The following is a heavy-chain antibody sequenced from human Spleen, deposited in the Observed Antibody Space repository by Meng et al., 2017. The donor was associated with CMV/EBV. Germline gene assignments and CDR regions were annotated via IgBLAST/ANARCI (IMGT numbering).Heavy chain of an antibody. J-gene: IGHJ5*02. CDR1: GGSISSGDYY. CDR3: ARVFGKYQLLS. Sequence: CTVSGGSISSGDYYWSWIRQPPGKGLEWIGYIYDSGSTYYNPSLKSRLIISVDTSKNQFSLKLSSVTAADTAVYYCARVFGKYQLLSWGQGTLVTVSS. V-gene: IGHV4-30-4*08. D-gene: IGHD2-2*01. CDR2: IYDSGST.